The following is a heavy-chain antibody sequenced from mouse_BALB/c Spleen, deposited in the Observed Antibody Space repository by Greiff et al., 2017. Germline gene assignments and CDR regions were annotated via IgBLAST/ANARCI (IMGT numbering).Heavy chain of an antibody. CDR3: ARDGDGYFAY. J-gene: IGHJ3*01. Sequence: EVKLMESGGGLVKAGGSLKLSCAASGFTFSDYYMYWVRQTPEKRLEWVATISDGGSYTYYPDSVKGRFTISRDNAKNNLYLQMSSLKSEDTAMYYCARDGDGYFAYWGQGTLVTVSA. D-gene: IGHD2-3*01. V-gene: IGHV5-4*02. CDR1: GFTFSDYY. CDR2: ISDGGSYT.